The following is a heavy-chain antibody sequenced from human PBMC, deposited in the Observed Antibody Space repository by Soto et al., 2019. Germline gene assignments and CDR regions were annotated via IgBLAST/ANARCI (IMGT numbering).Heavy chain of an antibody. D-gene: IGHD3-22*01. CDR1: GFTFSSYA. CDR2: ISYDGSNK. J-gene: IGHJ4*02. V-gene: IGHV3-30-3*01. Sequence: PGGSLRLSCAASGFTFSSYAMHWVRQAPGKGLEWVAVISYDGSNKYYADSAKGRFTISSDNSNTTLYLQMNSQSAENKAVYYCARDSSGYDHDYYDSSGYYPFDYWGQGTLVTVSS. CDR3: ARDSSGYDHDYYDSSGYYPFDY.